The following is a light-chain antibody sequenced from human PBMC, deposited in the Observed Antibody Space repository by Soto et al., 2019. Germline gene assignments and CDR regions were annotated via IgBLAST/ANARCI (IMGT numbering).Light chain of an antibody. Sequence: QSVLTQPPPVSGAPGQRVTISCTGSSSNIGAGYDVHWYQQLPGTAPKLLIYANTNRPSGVPGRFSGSKSGTSASLAITGLQAEDEADYYCQSYDSSLSGYVFGTGTKVTV. J-gene: IGLJ1*01. V-gene: IGLV1-40*01. CDR3: QSYDSSLSGYV. CDR1: SSNIGAGYD. CDR2: ANT.